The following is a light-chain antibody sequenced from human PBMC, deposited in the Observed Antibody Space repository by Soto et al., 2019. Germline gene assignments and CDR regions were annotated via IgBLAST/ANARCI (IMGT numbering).Light chain of an antibody. CDR2: DVI. J-gene: IGLJ2*01. Sequence: QSALTQPASVSGSPGQSITISCTGTSSDVGGYNYVSWYQQHPGKAPKLMIYDVINRPSGVSNRFSGSKSGNTASLTISGLPAEDEADYYCSSYTSSSTLVVFGGGTKVTVL. CDR1: SSDVGGYNY. V-gene: IGLV2-14*01. CDR3: SSYTSSSTLVV.